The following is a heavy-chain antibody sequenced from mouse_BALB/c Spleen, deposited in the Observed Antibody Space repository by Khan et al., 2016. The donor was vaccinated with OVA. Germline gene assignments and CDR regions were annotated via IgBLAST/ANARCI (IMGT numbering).Heavy chain of an antibody. CDR3: ARGGYSVFAY. D-gene: IGHD2-3*01. V-gene: IGHV1-77*01. CDR2: IFPGGGSS. J-gene: IGHJ3*01. CDR1: GYTFTDYV. Sequence: QVQLQQSGPELVKPGASVKMSCKASGYTFTDYVINWVKQRTGPGLEWIGDIFPGGGSSYYNEKFKGKAKLTADKSSNTAYMQLSSLTFEDSAVYFCARGGYSVFAYWGQGTLVTVSA.